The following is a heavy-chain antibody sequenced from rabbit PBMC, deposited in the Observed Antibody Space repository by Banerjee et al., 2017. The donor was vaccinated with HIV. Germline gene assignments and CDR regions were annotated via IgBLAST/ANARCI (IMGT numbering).Heavy chain of an antibody. Sequence: QSLEESGGDLVKPGAFLTLTCTASGFSLSIYEMCWVRQAPGKGLEWIACSYAGSSGSTYYASWAKGRFTISKTSSTTVTLQMTSLTAADTATYFCARENNDWEYFNLWGQGTLVTVS. CDR1: GFSLSIYE. CDR3: ARENNDWEYFNL. CDR2: SYAGSSGST. J-gene: IGHJ4*01. V-gene: IGHV1S40*01. D-gene: IGHD2-1*01.